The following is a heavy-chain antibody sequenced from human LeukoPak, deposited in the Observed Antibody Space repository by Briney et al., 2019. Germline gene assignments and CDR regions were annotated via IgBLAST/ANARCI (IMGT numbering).Heavy chain of an antibody. CDR3: AKGGYSGSYYPSFDY. CDR2: ISSSGTYI. CDR1: GFTFSTYS. D-gene: IGHD1-26*01. V-gene: IGHV3-21*04. J-gene: IGHJ4*02. Sequence: PGGSLRLSCAASGFTFSTYSMNWVRQAPGKGLEWVSSISSSGTYIYYADSVKGRFTISRDNAKNSLYLQMNSLRAEDTAVYYCAKGGYSGSYYPSFDYWGQGTLVTVSS.